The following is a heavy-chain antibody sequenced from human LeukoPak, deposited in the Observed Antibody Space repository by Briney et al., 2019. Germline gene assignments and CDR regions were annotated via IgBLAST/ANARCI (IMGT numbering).Heavy chain of an antibody. J-gene: IGHJ4*02. CDR3: ARVPAPLIVVVMTTSAPLFDY. CDR1: GYTFSGYY. CDR2: INPKSGDT. V-gene: IGHV1-2*02. D-gene: IGHD3-22*01. Sequence: ASVKVSCKASGYTFSGYYMHWVRQAPGQGLEWMGWINPKSGDTNYAQKFQGRVTMTWDTSISTVYMEVSRLRLDDTAVYYCARVPAPLIVVVMTTSAPLFDYWGQGTLVTVSS.